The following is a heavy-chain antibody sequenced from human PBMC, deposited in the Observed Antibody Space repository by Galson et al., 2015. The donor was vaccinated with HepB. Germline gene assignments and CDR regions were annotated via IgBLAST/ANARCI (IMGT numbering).Heavy chain of an antibody. CDR2: TCYRSKWDN. CDR3: ARDPSGSYWGRWFDL. D-gene: IGHD1-26*01. Sequence: CAISGDSVSSNSAAWNWIRQSPSRGLEWLGRTCYRSKWDNDYAESVKSRMTIKPDTSKNEFSLQLNSVTPEDTAVYYCARDPSGSYWGRWFDLWGQGIPVTVPS. V-gene: IGHV6-1*01. CDR1: GDSVSSNSAA. J-gene: IGHJ5*02.